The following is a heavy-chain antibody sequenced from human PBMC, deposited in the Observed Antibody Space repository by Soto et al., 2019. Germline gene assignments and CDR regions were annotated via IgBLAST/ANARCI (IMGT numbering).Heavy chain of an antibody. CDR2: ISSSSSYI. CDR3: ATIQLGYDAFDT. Sequence: EVQLVESGGGLVKPGGSLRLSCAASGFTFSSYSMNWVRQAPGKGLEWVSAISSSSSYIYYADSVKGRFTISRDNAKNKMYMHMNSLIDEDTGVDDCATIQLGYDAFDTWGQGTMVTVSS. D-gene: IGHD6-6*01. CDR1: GFTFSSYS. V-gene: IGHV3-21*01. J-gene: IGHJ3*02.